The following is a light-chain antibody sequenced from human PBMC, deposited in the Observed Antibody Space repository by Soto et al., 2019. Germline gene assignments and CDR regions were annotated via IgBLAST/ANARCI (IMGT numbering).Light chain of an antibody. CDR1: QSVSSN. Sequence: EIVMTQSRVTLSVSPGERATLSCRASQSVSSNLAWYQQKPGQAPRLLIYGASTRATGIPARFSGSGSGTDFTLTISSLEPEDFAVYYCQQRSNWPVTFGQGTRLEIK. CDR3: QQRSNWPVT. V-gene: IGKV3-11*01. J-gene: IGKJ5*01. CDR2: GAS.